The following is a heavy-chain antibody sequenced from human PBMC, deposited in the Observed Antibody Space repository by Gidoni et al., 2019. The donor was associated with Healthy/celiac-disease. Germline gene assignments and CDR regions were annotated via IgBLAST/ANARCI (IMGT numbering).Heavy chain of an antibody. CDR2: ISGSGGST. CDR3: ANPGDSSADTGY. J-gene: IGHJ4*02. CDR1: GFTFSSYA. Sequence: EVQLLESGGGLVQPGGSLRPSCAASGFTFSSYAMSWVRQAPGKGLEWVSAISGSGGSTYYADSVKGRFTISRDNSKNTLYLQMNSLRAEDTAVYYCANPGDSSADTGYWGQGTLVTVSS. V-gene: IGHV3-23*01. D-gene: IGHD3-22*01.